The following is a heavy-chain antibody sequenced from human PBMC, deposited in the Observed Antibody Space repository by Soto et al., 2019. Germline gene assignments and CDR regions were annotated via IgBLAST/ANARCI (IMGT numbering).Heavy chain of an antibody. D-gene: IGHD6-13*01. V-gene: IGHV4-59*04. CDR3: AAEIASAGHY. J-gene: IGHJ4*02. CDR2: ISKSGAT. CDR1: GGSINGYY. Sequence: SETLSLTCTVSGGSINGYYWSWIRQPPGKGLEWIGYISKSGATYYSPSLKTRVTLFVDTSQNLFSLKLSSVTAADTAVYYCAAEIASAGHYWGQGILVTVSS.